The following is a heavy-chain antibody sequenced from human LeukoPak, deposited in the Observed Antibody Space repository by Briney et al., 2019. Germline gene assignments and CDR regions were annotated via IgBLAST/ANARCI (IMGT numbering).Heavy chain of an antibody. Sequence: GGSRRLSCAASGFSFSTYWMGWVRQTPEKGLEFVAHINQGGSVRNYMDALKGRCAISRDNAKKQLYLEINSLRADDTAVYYCERDPESSSFDLWGRGALVTVSS. CDR1: GFSFSTYW. J-gene: IGHJ4*02. CDR2: INQGGSVR. CDR3: ERDPESSSFDL. D-gene: IGHD6-13*01. V-gene: IGHV3-7*01.